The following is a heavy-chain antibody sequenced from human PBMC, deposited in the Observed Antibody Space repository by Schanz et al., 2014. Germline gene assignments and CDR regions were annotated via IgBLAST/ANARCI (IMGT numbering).Heavy chain of an antibody. V-gene: IGHV3-23*04. CDR2: LSGSGGST. D-gene: IGHD2-15*01. J-gene: IGHJ6*02. CDR3: AKGMGYCSGGTCYDYYYYGLDV. Sequence: VQLVESGGGVVQPGRSLRLSCAAYGFTLSSYAMHWVRQAPGKGLEWVSALSGSGGSTYYADSVKGRFTISRDNSKNTLYLQMNSLRAEDTAVFYCAKGMGYCSGGTCYDYYYYGLDVWGQGTTVTVSS. CDR1: GFTLSSYA.